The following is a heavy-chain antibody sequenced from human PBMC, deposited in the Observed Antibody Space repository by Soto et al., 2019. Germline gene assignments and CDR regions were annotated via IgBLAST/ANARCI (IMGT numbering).Heavy chain of an antibody. D-gene: IGHD2-2*01. CDR1: GGTFSSYA. V-gene: IGHV1-69*13. Sequence: ASVKVSCKASGGTFSSYAISWVRQAPGQGLEWMGGIIPIFGTANYAQKFQGRVTITADESTSTAYMELSSLRSEDTAVYYCASGFYAPHFDYWGQGTLVTVSS. CDR3: ASGFYAPHFDY. J-gene: IGHJ4*02. CDR2: IIPIFGTA.